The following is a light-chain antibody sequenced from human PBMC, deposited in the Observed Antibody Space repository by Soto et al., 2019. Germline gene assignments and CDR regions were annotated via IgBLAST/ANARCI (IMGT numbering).Light chain of an antibody. J-gene: IGKJ5*01. CDR2: GAS. CDR3: QQYENSPIT. CDR1: QSITSSF. V-gene: IGKV3-20*01. Sequence: EIVLTQSPDILSLSPGERASLSCGASQSITSSFLAWYQQKPGQAPRLLIYGASSRATGIPDRFSGTGSETDFTLTINRLEPEDFAVYYCQQYENSPITFGQGTRLEI.